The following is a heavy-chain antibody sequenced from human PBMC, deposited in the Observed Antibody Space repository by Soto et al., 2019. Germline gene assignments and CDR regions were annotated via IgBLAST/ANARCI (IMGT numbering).Heavy chain of an antibody. J-gene: IGHJ6*02. CDR1: GFTFSSYA. D-gene: IGHD1-26*01. Sequence: GGSLRLSCAASGFTFSSYAMSWVRQAPGKGLEWVSAINGSGGSTYYADSVKGRFTISRDNSKSTLYLQMNSLRAEDTAVYYCAKKGSYYAPRSYGMDVWGQGTTVTVSS. CDR2: INGSGGST. CDR3: AKKGSYYAPRSYGMDV. V-gene: IGHV3-23*01.